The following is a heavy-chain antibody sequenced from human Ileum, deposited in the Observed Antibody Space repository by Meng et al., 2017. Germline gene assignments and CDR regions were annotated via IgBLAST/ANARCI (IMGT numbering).Heavy chain of an antibody. CDR1: GGSFSGYY. V-gene: IGHV4-34*01. J-gene: IGHJ4*02. D-gene: IGHD7-27*01. CDR2: INHSGST. Sequence: QVQAPQWGAGLLTPSETLSLTCAVYGGSFSGYYWSWIRQPPGKGLEWIGEINHSGSTNYNPSLKSRLTISLDTSKNQVSLKLTSVTAADTAVYYCARDHWGSLDYWGQGILVTVSS. CDR3: ARDHWGSLDY.